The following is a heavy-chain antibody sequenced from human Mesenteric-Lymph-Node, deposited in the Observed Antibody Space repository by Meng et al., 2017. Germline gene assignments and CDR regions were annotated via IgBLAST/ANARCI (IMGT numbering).Heavy chain of an antibody. CDR2: MSAYHGSP. V-gene: IGHV1-18*01. J-gene: IGHJ5*02. CDR3: ASLYCRGGSCLHNWFDP. D-gene: IGHD2-15*01. Sequence: ALVKVSCKASGYTFSSYGISWLRQAPGQGLEWMGWMSAYHGSPNYSQRFQDRVIMTADTSTSTVYMELTSLRSDDTAIYYCASLYCRGGSCLHNWFDPWGQGTLVTVSS. CDR1: GYTFSSYG.